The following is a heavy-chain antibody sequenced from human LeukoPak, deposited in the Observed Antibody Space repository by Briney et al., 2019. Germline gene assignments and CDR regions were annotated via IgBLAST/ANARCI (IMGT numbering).Heavy chain of an antibody. D-gene: IGHD4-11*01. V-gene: IGHV4-30-2*01. Sequence: SETLSLTCAVSGGSISSGGYSWSWIRQPPGKGLEWIGYIYHSGSTYYNPSLKSRVTISVDKSKNQISLKLTSVTAADTAVYFCARSPYTYYAMDVWGKGTTVTVSS. CDR3: ARSPYTYYAMDV. CDR2: IYHSGST. J-gene: IGHJ6*04. CDR1: GGSISSGGYS.